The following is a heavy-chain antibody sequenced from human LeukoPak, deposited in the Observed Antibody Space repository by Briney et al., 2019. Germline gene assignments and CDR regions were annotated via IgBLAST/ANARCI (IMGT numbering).Heavy chain of an antibody. D-gene: IGHD6-13*01. V-gene: IGHV4-34*01. CDR2: INHSGST. CDR1: GGSFSGYY. Sequence: SETLSLTCAVYGGSFSGYYWSWIRRPPGKGLEWIGEINHSGSTNYNPSLKSRVTISVDTSKNQFSLKLSSVTAADTAVYYCARGRRVDYWGQGTLVTVSS. CDR3: ARGRRVDY. J-gene: IGHJ4*02.